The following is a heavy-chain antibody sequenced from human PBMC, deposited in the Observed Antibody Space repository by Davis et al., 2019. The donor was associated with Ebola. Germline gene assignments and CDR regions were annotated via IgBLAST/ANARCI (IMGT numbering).Heavy chain of an antibody. CDR2: ISSSSSYI. D-gene: IGHD6-13*01. V-gene: IGHV3-21*05. Sequence: GESLKISCAASGFTFSSYSMNWVRQAPGKGLEWVSYISSSSSYIYYADSVKGRFTISRDNAKNSLYLQMNSLRAEDTAVYYCASVYSSSWGWFDPWGQGTLVTVSS. CDR3: ASVYSSSWGWFDP. CDR1: GFTFSSYS. J-gene: IGHJ5*02.